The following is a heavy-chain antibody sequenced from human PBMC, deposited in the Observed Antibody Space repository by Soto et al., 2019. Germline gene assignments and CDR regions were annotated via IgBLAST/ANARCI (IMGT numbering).Heavy chain of an antibody. Sequence: VQLAESGGGLVQPGRSLRLSCAASGFTLRGYWMHWVRQAPGKGLVWVSRINSDGSSTSYADSVKGRFTISRDNAKNTLYLQMNSLRAEDTAVYYCAKDGRLGQFDYWGQGTLVTASS. V-gene: IGHV3-74*01. CDR2: INSDGSST. D-gene: IGHD1-1*01. CDR3: AKDGRLGQFDY. CDR1: GFTLRGYW. J-gene: IGHJ4*02.